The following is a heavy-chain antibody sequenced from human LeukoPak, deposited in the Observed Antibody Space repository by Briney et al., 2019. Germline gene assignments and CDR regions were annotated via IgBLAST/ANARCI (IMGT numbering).Heavy chain of an antibody. V-gene: IGHV3-43*01. CDR2: ISWDGGGT. CDR3: AKGSSSRVKQHFDY. Sequence: GGSLRLSCAASGFTFSSYAMSWVRQAPGKGLEWVSLISWDGGGTYYEDSVKGRFTISRDNSKTSLYLQMNSLRTDDTALYYCAKGSSSRVKQHFDYWGQGTLVTVSS. D-gene: IGHD6-13*01. J-gene: IGHJ4*02. CDR1: GFTFSSYA.